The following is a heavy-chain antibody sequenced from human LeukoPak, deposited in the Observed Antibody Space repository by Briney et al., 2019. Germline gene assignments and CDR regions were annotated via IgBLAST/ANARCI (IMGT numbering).Heavy chain of an antibody. Sequence: SDTLSLTCTVSGRSISSSSYYWGWIRQPPGKGLEWIGSIYYGGNTYYNPSVKSRVTIFVDTSKNQFSLKLSSVTAADTAVYYCVRHPEFLRDFDYWGQGTLVTVSS. J-gene: IGHJ4*02. CDR3: VRHPEFLRDFDY. D-gene: IGHD1-14*01. V-gene: IGHV4-39*01. CDR2: IYYGGNT. CDR1: GRSISSSSYY.